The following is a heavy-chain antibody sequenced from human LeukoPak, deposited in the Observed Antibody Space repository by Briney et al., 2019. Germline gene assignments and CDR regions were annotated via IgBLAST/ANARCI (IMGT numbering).Heavy chain of an antibody. J-gene: IGHJ3*02. CDR3: AKDLYGESPGGACDI. D-gene: IGHD4/OR15-4a*01. CDR1: GFTFDDYA. V-gene: IGHV3-9*01. CDR2: ISWDSGSV. Sequence: GGSLRLSCAASGFTFDDYAMHWVRQLPGKGLEWVSRISWDSGSVHYGDSVKGRFTISRDNAKNSLYLQMNRLRPEDTAFYYCAKDLYGESPGGACDIWGQGTMVTVSP.